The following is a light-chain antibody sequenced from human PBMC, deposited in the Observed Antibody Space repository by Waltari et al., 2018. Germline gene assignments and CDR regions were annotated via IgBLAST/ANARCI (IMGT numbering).Light chain of an antibody. CDR3: QKYGTLPAT. CDR1: QSISKY. CDR2: DAA. Sequence: EIMLTQSPGTLSLSPGERATLSCRASQSISKYLAWYQQKPGQAPMLLIYDAASRATGIPDRFSGSGSGTDFSLTISRLEPEESAVYYCQKYGTLPATFGQGTKVEIK. V-gene: IGKV3-20*01. J-gene: IGKJ1*01.